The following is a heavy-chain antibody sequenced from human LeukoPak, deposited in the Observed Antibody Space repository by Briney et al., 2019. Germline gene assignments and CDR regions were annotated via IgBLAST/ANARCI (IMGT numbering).Heavy chain of an antibody. V-gene: IGHV3-48*01. Sequence: PGGSLRLSCAASGFTFSSYSMNWVRQAPGKGLEWVSYISSSSSTIYYADSVKGRFTISRDNAKNSLYLQMNGLRAEDTAVYYCATSYGDPYYYYGMDVWGQGTTVTVSS. CDR3: ATSYGDPYYYYGMDV. CDR1: GFTFSSYS. CDR2: ISSSSSTI. J-gene: IGHJ6*02. D-gene: IGHD4-17*01.